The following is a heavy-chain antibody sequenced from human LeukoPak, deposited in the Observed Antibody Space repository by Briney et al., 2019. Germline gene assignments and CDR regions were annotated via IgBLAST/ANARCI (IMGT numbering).Heavy chain of an antibody. V-gene: IGHV3-7*05. CDR1: GFTFSIFW. J-gene: IGHJ5*02. CDR2: IKRDGSEK. CDR3: ARGLLGSPNWFDP. Sequence: PGGSLRLSCAASGFTFSIFWMTWVRQAPGKGLEWVANIKRDGSEKYYVDSVKGRLTISRDNAKNSLYLQMNSLRAEDTAVYYCARGLLGSPNWFDPWGQGTLVTVSS. D-gene: IGHD3-10*01.